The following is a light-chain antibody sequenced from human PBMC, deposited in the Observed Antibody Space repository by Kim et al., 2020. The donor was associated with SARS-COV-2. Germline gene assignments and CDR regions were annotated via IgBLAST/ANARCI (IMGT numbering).Light chain of an antibody. CDR1: HSVSSN. CDR3: QQYNNWPPIT. CDR2: GAS. V-gene: IGKV3-15*01. J-gene: IGKJ5*01. Sequence: SPGERVSLSCRSSHSVSSNLAWYQQRPGQAPRLLIYGASTRAAGLPARFSGSGSGTEFTLTISSLQSEDFAVYYCQQYNNWPPITFGQGTRLEIK.